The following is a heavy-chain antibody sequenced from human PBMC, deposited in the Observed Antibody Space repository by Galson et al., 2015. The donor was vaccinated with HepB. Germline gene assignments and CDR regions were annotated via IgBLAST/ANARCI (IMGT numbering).Heavy chain of an antibody. J-gene: IGHJ4*02. Sequence: SLRLSCAASGFTFSSYGMHWVRQAPGKGLEWVVVISYDGSNKYYADSVKGRFTISRDNSKNTLYLQMNSLRAEDTAVYYCAKDFNHLLRFLEWLLPDFDYWGQGTLVTVSS. D-gene: IGHD3-3*01. CDR2: ISYDGSNK. CDR1: GFTFSSYG. CDR3: AKDFNHLLRFLEWLLPDFDY. V-gene: IGHV3-30*18.